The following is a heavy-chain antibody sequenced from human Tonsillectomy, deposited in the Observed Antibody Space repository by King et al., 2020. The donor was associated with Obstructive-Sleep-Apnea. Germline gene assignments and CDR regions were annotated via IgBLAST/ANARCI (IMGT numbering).Heavy chain of an antibody. CDR1: GGSISSYY. CDR3: ARQDRAGFGEIDY. CDR2: IYYSGST. V-gene: IGHV4-59*08. D-gene: IGHD3-10*01. Sequence: VQLQESGPGLVKPSETLSLTCTVSGGSISSYYWSWIRQPPGKGLEWVGYIYYSGSTNYNPSLKSRVTISVDTSKNQFSLKLSSVTAADTAVYYCARQDRAGFGEIDYWGQGTLVTVSS. J-gene: IGHJ4*02.